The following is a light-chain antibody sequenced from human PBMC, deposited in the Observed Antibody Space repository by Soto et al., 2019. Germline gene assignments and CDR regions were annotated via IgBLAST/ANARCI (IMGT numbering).Light chain of an antibody. CDR3: QQSYVSPRT. V-gene: IGKV1-39*01. J-gene: IGKJ5*01. CDR2: GAF. CDR1: QSISNY. Sequence: SQMTQSPAPLSASVGDRFTVNCRASQSISNYLNWYQQKPGKAPNLLIYGAFTLQSGVPSRFSGSGSGTHFTLTISSLQPEDFATYFCQQSYVSPRTFGQGTRLEVK.